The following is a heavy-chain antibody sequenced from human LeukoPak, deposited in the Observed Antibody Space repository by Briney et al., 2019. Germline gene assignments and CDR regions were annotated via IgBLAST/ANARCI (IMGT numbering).Heavy chain of an antibody. CDR3: ARDRTGDYCIDY. Sequence: GGSLRLSCAASGFTFSSHGMHWVRQAPGKGLEWVAYISDDGRRNYYADSVQGRFTVSRDQTQSMVFLQTNSLRAEDMAVYSCARDRTGDYCIDYWGQGTLVTVSS. V-gene: IGHV3-30*19. J-gene: IGHJ4*02. CDR1: GFTFSSHG. CDR2: ISDDGRRN. D-gene: IGHD4-17*01.